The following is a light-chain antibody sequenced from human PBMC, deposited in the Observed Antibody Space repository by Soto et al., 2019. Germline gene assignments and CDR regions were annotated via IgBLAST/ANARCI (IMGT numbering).Light chain of an antibody. J-gene: IGLJ3*02. CDR3: VLYMGSGIWV. Sequence: QSVVTQEASVPVSPGTTVTLTCGLSSGSVSASNHPSWYQQTPGQAPRTLIYNTNTRSSGVPDRFSGSILGNKAALTITGAQADDESDYYCVLYMGSGIWVFGGGTKLTV. V-gene: IGLV8-61*01. CDR2: NTN. CDR1: SGSVSASNH.